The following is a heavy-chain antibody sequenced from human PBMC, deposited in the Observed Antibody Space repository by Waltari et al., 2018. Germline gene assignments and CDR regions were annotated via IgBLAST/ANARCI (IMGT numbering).Heavy chain of an antibody. V-gene: IGHV1-69*12. CDR2: NIPIFGTA. D-gene: IGHD4-17*01. J-gene: IGHJ4*02. CDR1: GGTFSSYA. Sequence: QVQLVQSGAEVKKPGSSVKVSCKASGGTFSSYAISWVRQAPGQGLEWRGGNIPIFGTANDAQKCQGRVTITGDESTSTAYMGLSSLRSEDTAVYYWARDQGGGYGDYGGGYWGQGTLVTVSS. CDR3: ARDQGGGYGDYGGGY.